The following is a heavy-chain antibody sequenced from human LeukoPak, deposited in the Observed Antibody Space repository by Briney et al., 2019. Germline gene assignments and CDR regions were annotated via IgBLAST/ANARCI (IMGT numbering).Heavy chain of an antibody. CDR1: GYTFTGYY. Sequence: VASVKVSCKASGYTFTGYYMHWVRQAPGQGLEWMGWINPNSGGTNYAQKFQGRVTMTRDTSISTAYMELSRLRSDDTAVYYCARDGGGLNDIHADYRGQGTLVTVSS. CDR2: INPNSGGT. CDR3: ARDGGGLNDIHADY. J-gene: IGHJ4*02. V-gene: IGHV1-2*02. D-gene: IGHD3-9*01.